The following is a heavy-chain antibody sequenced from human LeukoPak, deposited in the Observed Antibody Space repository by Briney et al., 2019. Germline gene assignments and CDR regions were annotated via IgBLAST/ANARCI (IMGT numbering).Heavy chain of an antibody. D-gene: IGHD3-22*01. V-gene: IGHV3-21*06. CDR1: GFTFSSYN. Sequence: GGSLRLSCAASGFTFSSYNMNWVRQAPGKGLEWVSSISSSSDYIYYVDSVKGRFTISRDNAKNSLYLQMNSLRAEDTGVYYCASNSDYYDSSGYYLGDYWGQGTLVTVSS. CDR3: ASNSDYYDSSGYYLGDY. CDR2: ISSSSDYI. J-gene: IGHJ4*02.